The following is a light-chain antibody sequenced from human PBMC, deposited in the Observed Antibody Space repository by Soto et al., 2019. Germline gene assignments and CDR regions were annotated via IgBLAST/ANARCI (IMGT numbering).Light chain of an antibody. CDR1: QSVSSY. V-gene: IGKV3-11*01. CDR2: DAS. CDR3: QQRSNWPDLT. Sequence: EIVLTQSPATLSLSPGERATLSCRASQSVSSYLAWYQQKPGQAPKLLIYDASNRANGIPARFSGSGSGTDITLTISSLEPEDFAVYYCQQRSNWPDLTFGGGTKVEIK. J-gene: IGKJ4*02.